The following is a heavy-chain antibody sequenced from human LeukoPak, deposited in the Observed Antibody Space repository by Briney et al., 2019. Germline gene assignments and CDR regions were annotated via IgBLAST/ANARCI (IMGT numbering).Heavy chain of an antibody. D-gene: IGHD1-14*01. CDR2: IYAGGST. Sequence: GGSLKLSCAASGFSVSNNYISWVRQPPGKGLEWVSVIYAGGSTFYTDSVKGRFTTSRDNSKNTVYLQMDRLTPEDTAVYYCARDPTGASVWGRGTTVTVSS. CDR3: ARDPTGASV. J-gene: IGHJ6*04. V-gene: IGHV3-53*01. CDR1: GFSVSNNY.